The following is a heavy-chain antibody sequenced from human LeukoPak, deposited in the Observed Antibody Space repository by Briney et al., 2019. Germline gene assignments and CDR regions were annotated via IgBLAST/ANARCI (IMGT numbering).Heavy chain of an antibody. J-gene: IGHJ6*02. Sequence: GGSLRLSCAASGFTFSSYEMNWVRQAQGKGLEWVSYISSSGSTIYYADSVKGRFTISRGNAKNSLYLQMNSLRAEDTAVYYCARARKDYYDSSGYSYYYGMDVWGQGTTVTVSS. CDR1: GFTFSSYE. CDR2: ISSSGSTI. D-gene: IGHD3-22*01. CDR3: ARARKDYYDSSGYSYYYGMDV. V-gene: IGHV3-48*03.